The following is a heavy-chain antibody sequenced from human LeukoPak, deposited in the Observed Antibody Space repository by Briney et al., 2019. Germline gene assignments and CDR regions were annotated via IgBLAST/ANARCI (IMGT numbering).Heavy chain of an antibody. CDR3: ARELSSWPNWLDP. V-gene: IGHV4-4*07. J-gene: IGHJ5*02. CDR1: GGSISGYF. Sequence: SSETLSLTCTVSGGSISGYFCSWIRQSAGKGLEWIGRIYSSGGTNYNPSFKSRVTMSVDTSNNQFSLKLNSVTAADTALYYCARELSSWPNWLDPWGQGTLVTVSS. D-gene: IGHD6-13*01. CDR2: IYSSGGT.